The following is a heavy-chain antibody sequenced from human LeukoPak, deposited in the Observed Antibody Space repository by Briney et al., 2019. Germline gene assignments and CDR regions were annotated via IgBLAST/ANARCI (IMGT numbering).Heavy chain of an antibody. CDR1: GGSVSSGSYY. Sequence: SETLSLTCTVSGGSVSSGSYYWSWIRQPPGKGLEWIGYIYYSGSTNYNPSLKSRVTISVDTSKNQFSLKLSSVTAADTAVYYCARGRRGYVHPYYFDYWGQGTLVTVSS. D-gene: IGHD6-25*01. CDR2: IYYSGST. CDR3: ARGRRGYVHPYYFDY. V-gene: IGHV4-61*01. J-gene: IGHJ4*02.